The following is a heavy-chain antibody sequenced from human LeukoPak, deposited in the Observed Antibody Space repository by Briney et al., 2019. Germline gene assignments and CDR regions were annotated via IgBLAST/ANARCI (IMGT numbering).Heavy chain of an antibody. J-gene: IGHJ6*02. CDR1: GFTFSSYG. D-gene: IGHD2-15*01. Sequence: GGSLRLSCAASGFTFSSYGMHWVRQAPGKGLEWVAFIRYDGSNKYYADSVKGRFTISRDNSKNTLYLQMNSLRAEDTAVYYCARELRVDYYGMDVWGQGTTVTVSS. V-gene: IGHV3-30*02. CDR2: IRYDGSNK. CDR3: ARELRVDYYGMDV.